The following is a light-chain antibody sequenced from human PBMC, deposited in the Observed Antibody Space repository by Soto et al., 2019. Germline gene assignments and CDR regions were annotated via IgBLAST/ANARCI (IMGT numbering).Light chain of an antibody. Sequence: EVVLTQSPGTLYLSPGERASLSCRVSQTVSLNSLAWYQQKPGQAPRLLIYGTMIRATDVPGRFSGGGSGTDFTLTISRLEPEDFAVYYCQQYEKSSVTFGPGTKV. CDR1: QTVSLNS. V-gene: IGKV3-20*01. CDR3: QQYEKSSVT. J-gene: IGKJ3*01. CDR2: GTM.